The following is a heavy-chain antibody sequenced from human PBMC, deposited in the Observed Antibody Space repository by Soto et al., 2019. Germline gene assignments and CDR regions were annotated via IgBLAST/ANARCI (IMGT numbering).Heavy chain of an antibody. CDR1: GFTFSSYA. J-gene: IGHJ6*03. Sequence: EVQLLESGGDLVQPGGSLRLSCAASGFTFSSYAMSWVRQAPGKGLEWVSAISGSGGSTYYADSVKGRFTISRDNSKNTLYLQMNSLRAEDTAVYYCAKDLDIVVVPAALSYYYYSMDVWGKGTTVTVSS. V-gene: IGHV3-23*01. CDR3: AKDLDIVVVPAALSYYYYSMDV. D-gene: IGHD2-2*03. CDR2: ISGSGGST.